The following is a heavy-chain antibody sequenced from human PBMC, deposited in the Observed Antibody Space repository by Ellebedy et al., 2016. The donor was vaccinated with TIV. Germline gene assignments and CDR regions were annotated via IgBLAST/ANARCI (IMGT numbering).Heavy chain of an antibody. D-gene: IGHD3-9*01. CDR2: INTDTGNP. J-gene: IGHJ6*03. CDR1: GYAFSGYD. Sequence: AASVKVSCKASGYAFSGYDMNWVRQAPGQGLEWMGWINTDTGNPTYAQCFTGRFVFSLDTSVSTAYLQISSLKAEDTAVYYCARERNAYYDILTGLYYYYYMDVWGKGTTVTVSS. V-gene: IGHV7-4-1*02. CDR3: ARERNAYYDILTGLYYYYYMDV.